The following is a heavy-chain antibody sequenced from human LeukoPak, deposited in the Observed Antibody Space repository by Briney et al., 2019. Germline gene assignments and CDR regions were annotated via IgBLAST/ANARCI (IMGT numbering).Heavy chain of an antibody. J-gene: IGHJ4*02. Sequence: ASVKVSCKASGYTFTSYDINWVRQATGQGLEWMGWMNPYSGNTGYAQKLQGRVTMTRNTSISTAYMERSSLRSEAPAVYYCARGCFWRGNYYDSSGLDYWGQGALVTVSS. CDR3: ARGCFWRGNYYDSSGLDY. CDR1: GYTFTSYD. CDR2: MNPYSGNT. V-gene: IGHV1-8*01. D-gene: IGHD3-22*01.